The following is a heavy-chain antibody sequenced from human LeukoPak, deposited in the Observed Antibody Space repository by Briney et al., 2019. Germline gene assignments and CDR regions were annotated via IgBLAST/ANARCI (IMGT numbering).Heavy chain of an antibody. CDR1: GFTFSGYG. Sequence: GVSLRLSCAGSGFTFSGYGMHWVRQAPGKGLEWVTGIAYDGSRNHYADSVKGRFTISRDNSRNTMDLQMNSLRVEDTAVYHCTRYDSSRFDPWGQGTLVIVSS. J-gene: IGHJ5*02. CDR2: IAYDGSRN. CDR3: TRYDSSRFDP. D-gene: IGHD3-3*01. V-gene: IGHV3-30*03.